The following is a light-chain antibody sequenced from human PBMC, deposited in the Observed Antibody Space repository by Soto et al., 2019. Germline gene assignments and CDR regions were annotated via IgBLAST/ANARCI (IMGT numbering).Light chain of an antibody. CDR2: EVS. CDR3: CSYAGFTTYV. J-gene: IGLJ1*01. CDR1: SSDVGGYKY. Sequence: QSALTQPASVSGSPGQSITISCTGTSSDVGGYKYVSWYQLHPGKAPKLMIYEVSNRPSGISNRFSASKSGNTASLTISGLQAEDEADYYCCSYAGFTTYVFGSGTKVTVL. V-gene: IGLV2-14*01.